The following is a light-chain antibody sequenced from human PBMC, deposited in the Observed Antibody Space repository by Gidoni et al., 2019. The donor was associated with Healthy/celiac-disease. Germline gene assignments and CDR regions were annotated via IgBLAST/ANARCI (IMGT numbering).Light chain of an antibody. CDR3: QQSYSTPYT. J-gene: IGKJ2*01. CDR2: AAS. V-gene: IGKV1-39*01. CDR1: QSIISY. Sequence: DIQMTQSPSSLSASVGDRVTITCRASQSIISYLYWYQQKPGKAPRLLIYAASSLQSGVPSRFSGSGSGTEFTLTISSLQPEDFATYYCQQSYSTPYTFGQGTELEIK.